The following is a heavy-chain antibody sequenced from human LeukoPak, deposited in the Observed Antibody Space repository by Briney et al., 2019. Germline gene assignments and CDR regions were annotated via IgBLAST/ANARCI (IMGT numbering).Heavy chain of an antibody. D-gene: IGHD4-11*01. V-gene: IGHV4-39*01. CDR2: IYYTGGT. Sequence: SETLSLTCSVSGGSITTTSYYWGWIRQPPEKGLEWIGSIYYTGGTYYSPSLKSRVTISVDTSKNQFSLKLTSVTAADTAVYYCARHGGTRITLVEVYYFDSWGQGTLVTVSS. CDR1: GGSITTTSYY. J-gene: IGHJ4*02. CDR3: ARHGGTRITLVEVYYFDS.